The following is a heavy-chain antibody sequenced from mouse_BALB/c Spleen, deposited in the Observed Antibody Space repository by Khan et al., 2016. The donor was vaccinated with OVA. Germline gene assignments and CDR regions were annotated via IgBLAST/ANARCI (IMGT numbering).Heavy chain of an antibody. CDR1: GYSITSDYA. CDR3: ARDGSRYNYAMDY. D-gene: IGHD2-3*01. Sequence: EVKLLESGPGLVKPSQSLSLTCTVTGYSITSDYAWNWIRQFPGNKLEWMGSIHYSGSTNYNPSLKSRISITRDTSKNQFFLQLNSVTTEDTATYYCARDGSRYNYAMDYWGQGTAVTVSS. CDR2: IHYSGST. V-gene: IGHV3-2*02. J-gene: IGHJ4*01.